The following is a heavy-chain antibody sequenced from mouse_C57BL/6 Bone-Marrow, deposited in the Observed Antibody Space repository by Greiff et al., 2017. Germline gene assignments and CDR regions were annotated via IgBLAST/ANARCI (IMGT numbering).Heavy chain of an antibody. CDR3: ARWLLRAMDY. Sequence: EVKLMESGGGLVQPGGSLKLSCAASGFTFSDYGMAWVRQAPRKGPEWVAFISNLAYSIYYADTVTGRFTISIENAKNTLYLEMSSLRSEDTAMYYCARWLLRAMDYWGQGTSVTVSS. V-gene: IGHV5-15*01. CDR1: GFTFSDYG. D-gene: IGHD2-3*01. CDR2: ISNLAYSI. J-gene: IGHJ4*01.